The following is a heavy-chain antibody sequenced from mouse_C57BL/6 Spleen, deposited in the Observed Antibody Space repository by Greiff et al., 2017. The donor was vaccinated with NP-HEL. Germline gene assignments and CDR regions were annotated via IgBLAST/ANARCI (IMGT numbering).Heavy chain of an antibody. CDR3: ARGKIYFDD. V-gene: IGHV5-6*02. CDR2: ISSGGSYT. Sequence: EVKLVESGGDLVKPGGSLKLSCAASGFTFSSYGMSWVRQTPDKRLEWVATISSGGSYTYYPDSVKGRFTISRDNAKNTLYLQMSSLKSEDTAMYYCARGKIYFDDWGQGTTLTVSS. CDR1: GFTFSSYG. J-gene: IGHJ2*01.